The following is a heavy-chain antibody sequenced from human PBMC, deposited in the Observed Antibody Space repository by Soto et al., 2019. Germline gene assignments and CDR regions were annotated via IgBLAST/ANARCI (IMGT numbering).Heavy chain of an antibody. J-gene: IGHJ4*02. Sequence: GGNLRLSSAASGFTFSSHAMSWVRQAPGKGLEWVSGIVPSGGNTYYADSVKGRFTLSRDNSKNTLYLQMNSLRAEDTAVYYCAIVGRGAATHGYFDYLGKAPMGTVS. V-gene: IGHV3-23*01. CDR3: AIVGRGAATHGYFDY. D-gene: IGHD6-25*01. CDR1: GFTFSSHA. CDR2: IVPSGGNT.